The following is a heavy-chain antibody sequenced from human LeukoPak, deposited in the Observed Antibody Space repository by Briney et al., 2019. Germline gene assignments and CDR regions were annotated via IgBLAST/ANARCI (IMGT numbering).Heavy chain of an antibody. D-gene: IGHD3-10*01. CDR1: GYTFTGYY. V-gene: IGHV1-2*02. J-gene: IGHJ4*02. CDR3: ARGSLRYFDY. CDR2: INPNSGDT. Sequence: SVKVSCKASGYTFTGYYMHWGRQAPGQGLEWMGWINPNSGDTNYAQKFQDRVTMTRDTSISTAFMEVSRLRFDDTALYYCARGSLRYFDYWGQGTLVTVSS.